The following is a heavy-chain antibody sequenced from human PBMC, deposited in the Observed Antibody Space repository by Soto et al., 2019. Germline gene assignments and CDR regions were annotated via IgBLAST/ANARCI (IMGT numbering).Heavy chain of an antibody. V-gene: IGHV4-38-2*02. CDR3: ARARWYDAFDV. Sequence: GSLRLSCTASGLSSGNYWGWIRKPPGKGLEWIGSIFHGGNTYYNPSLKSRVTISVDMSKNQFSLKLNSVTAADTAVYYCARARWYDAFDVWGQGTVVTVSS. J-gene: IGHJ3*01. CDR2: IFHGGNT. CDR1: GLSSGNY. D-gene: IGHD2-15*01.